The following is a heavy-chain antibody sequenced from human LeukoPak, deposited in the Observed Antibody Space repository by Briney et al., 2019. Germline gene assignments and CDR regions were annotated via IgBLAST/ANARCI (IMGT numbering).Heavy chain of an antibody. CDR3: ARSGSYYEEYFQH. V-gene: IGHV4-39*01. Sequence: PSETLSLTCTVSGGSISSSSYYWGWIRQPPGKGLEWIGSIYYSGSTYYNPSLKSRVTISVDTSKNQFSLKLSSVTAADTAVYYCARSGSYYEEYFQHWGQGTLVTVSS. CDR2: IYYSGST. CDR1: GGSISSSSYY. J-gene: IGHJ1*01. D-gene: IGHD1-26*01.